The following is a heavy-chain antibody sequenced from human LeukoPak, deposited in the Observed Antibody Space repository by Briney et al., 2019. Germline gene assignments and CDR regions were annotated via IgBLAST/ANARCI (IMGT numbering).Heavy chain of an antibody. CDR3: ARERARGVPYYYDSSGYEDY. Sequence: ASVKVSCKASGYTFTSYGISWVRQAPAQGLEWMGWISAYNGNTNYAQKLQGRVTMTTDTSTSTAYMELRSLRSDDTAVYYCARERARGVPYYYDSSGYEDYWGQGTLVTVSS. D-gene: IGHD3-22*01. CDR1: GYTFTSYG. CDR2: ISAYNGNT. J-gene: IGHJ4*02. V-gene: IGHV1-18*01.